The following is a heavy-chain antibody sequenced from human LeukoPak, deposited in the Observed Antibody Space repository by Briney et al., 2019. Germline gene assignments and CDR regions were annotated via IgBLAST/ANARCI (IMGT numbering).Heavy chain of an antibody. Sequence: SETLSLTCAVYGESFSDYHRSWIRQSPGKGLEWIGEINHSGTANYNPSLKSRVTISVDTSKNQFSLKLSSVTAADTAVYYCARDGIAAAPFDYWGQGTLVTVSS. D-gene: IGHD6-13*01. CDR2: INHSGTA. CDR3: ARDGIAAAPFDY. V-gene: IGHV4-34*01. J-gene: IGHJ4*02. CDR1: GESFSDYH.